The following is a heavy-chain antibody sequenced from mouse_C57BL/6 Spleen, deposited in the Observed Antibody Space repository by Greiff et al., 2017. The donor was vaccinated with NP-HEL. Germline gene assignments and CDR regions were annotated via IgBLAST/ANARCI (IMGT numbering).Heavy chain of an antibody. Sequence: VQLQQSGPGLVAPSQSLSITCTVSGFSLTSYGVDWVRQSPGKGLEWLGVIWGVGSTNYNSALKSRLSISKDNSKSQVFLKMNSLQTDDTAMYYCARIYDGYPPYAMDYWGQGTSVTVSS. CDR3: ARIYDGYPPYAMDY. V-gene: IGHV2-6*01. J-gene: IGHJ4*01. D-gene: IGHD2-3*01. CDR1: GFSLTSYG. CDR2: IWGVGST.